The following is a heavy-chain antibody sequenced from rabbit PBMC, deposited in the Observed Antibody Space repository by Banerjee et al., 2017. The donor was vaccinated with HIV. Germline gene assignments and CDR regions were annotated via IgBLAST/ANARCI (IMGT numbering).Heavy chain of an antibody. V-gene: IGHV1S45*01. CDR3: ARDGAGYAGYGYAHL. CDR1: GFSFSTYYM. CDR2: IYTGTSGST. J-gene: IGHJ4*01. D-gene: IGHD6-1*01. Sequence: QEQLEESGGDLVKPEGSLTLTCTASGFSFSTYYMTWVRQAPEKGLELIACIYTGTSGSTWYANWAKGRFTISKTSTTTVTLQMTSLTAADTATYFCARDGAGYAGYGYAHLWGPGTLVT.